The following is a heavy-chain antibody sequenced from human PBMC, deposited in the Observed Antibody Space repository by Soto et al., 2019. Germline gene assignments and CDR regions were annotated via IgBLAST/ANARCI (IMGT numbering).Heavy chain of an antibody. CDR2: ISAYNGNT. CDR3: ARDYYDSSGYDY. V-gene: IGHV1-18*01. D-gene: IGHD3-22*01. Sequence: ASVNVSFKASGYTFTSYGISWVRQAPGQGLEWMGWISAYNGNTNYAQKLQGRVTMTTXXXXXXAXMXLXSXRSDXTAVYYCARDYYDSSGYDYWGQGTLVTVSS. CDR1: GYTFTSYG. J-gene: IGHJ4*02.